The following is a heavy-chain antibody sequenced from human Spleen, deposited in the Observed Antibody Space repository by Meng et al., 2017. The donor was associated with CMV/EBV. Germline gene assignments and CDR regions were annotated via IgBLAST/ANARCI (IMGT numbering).Heavy chain of an antibody. CDR1: GASFRAGSYS. D-gene: IGHD1-14*01. CDR2: VRQSGSP. J-gene: IGHJ4*02. CDR3: TRDHGNVFNDYYFQY. Sequence: SGASFRAGSYSWTWFRQSPGKGLDWIGYVRQSGSPYYNPSLKSRVTMSLDKSKNQFSLHLSSVTAADTAVYYCTRDHGNVFNDYYFQYWGQGILVTVSS. V-gene: IGHV4-30-2*04.